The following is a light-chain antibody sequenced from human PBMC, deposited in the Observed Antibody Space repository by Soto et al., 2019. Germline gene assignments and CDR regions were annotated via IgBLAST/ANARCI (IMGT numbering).Light chain of an antibody. CDR1: QSITND. V-gene: IGKV1-6*01. Sequence: AIQMTQSPSSLSASVGDRVTLTCRASQSITNDLNWYQQKPGKAPKLLIYAASSLQSGVPSRFSGSGSGTEVTLTISSLQHEEFATYYCLQHYNYPRSFGQGTKVEI. CDR3: LQHYNYPRS. CDR2: AAS. J-gene: IGKJ1*01.